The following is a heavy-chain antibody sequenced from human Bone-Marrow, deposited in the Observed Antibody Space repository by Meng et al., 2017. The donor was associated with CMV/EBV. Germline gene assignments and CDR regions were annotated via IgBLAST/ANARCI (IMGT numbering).Heavy chain of an antibody. D-gene: IGHD2-21*01. V-gene: IGHV3-21*01. CDR2: ISSSSSYI. Sequence: GESLKISCAASGFTFSSYSMNWVRQAPGKGLEWVSSISSSSSYIYYADSVKGRFTIARDNAKNSLYLQMNSQRAEDTAVYYCARDFTRCGGDCWMDAFDIWGQGTMVTVSS. CDR1: GFTFSSYS. J-gene: IGHJ3*02. CDR3: ARDFTRCGGDCWMDAFDI.